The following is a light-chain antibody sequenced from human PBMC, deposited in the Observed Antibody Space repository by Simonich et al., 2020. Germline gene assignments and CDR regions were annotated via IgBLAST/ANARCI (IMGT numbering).Light chain of an antibody. J-gene: IGKJ2*01. CDR1: QSVLYSSNNKNY. CDR3: QQYYSTPYT. CDR2: WAS. V-gene: IGKV4-1*01. Sequence: DIVMTQSPDSLAVSLGERATINCKSLQSVLYSSNNKNYLAWYQQKPEQPPKLLIYWASTRESGVPDRFSGSGSGTDFTLTISSLQAEDVAVYYCQQYYSTPYTFGQGTKLEIK.